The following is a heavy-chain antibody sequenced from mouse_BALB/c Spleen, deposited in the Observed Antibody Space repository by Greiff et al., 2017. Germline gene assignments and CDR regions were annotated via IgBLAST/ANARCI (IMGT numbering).Heavy chain of an antibody. D-gene: IGHD2-4*01. CDR1: GFTFSSYG. J-gene: IGHJ2*01. V-gene: IGHV5-6*01. CDR2: ISSGGSYT. CDR3: ARHMDYDPNVYYFDY. Sequence: EVKLVESGGDLVKPGGSLKLSCAASGFTFSSYGMSWVRQTPDKRLEWVATISSGGSYTYYPDSVKGRFTISRDNAKNTLYLQMSSLKSEDTAMYYCARHMDYDPNVYYFDYWGQGTTLTVSS.